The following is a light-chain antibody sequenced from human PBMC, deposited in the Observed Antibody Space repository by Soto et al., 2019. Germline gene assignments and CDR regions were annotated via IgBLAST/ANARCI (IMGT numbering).Light chain of an antibody. Sequence: QSVLAQAACVSGSPGQSITISCTGTSSDVGAYNSVSWYQQHPHKAPQVIIYKGTQRPSGVSNRFSGSTSGNAASLTISGLQADDEADYFCCSSAPESTYVFGSGTKATVL. CDR2: KGT. V-gene: IGLV2-23*01. J-gene: IGLJ1*01. CDR3: CSSAPESTYV. CDR1: SSDVGAYNS.